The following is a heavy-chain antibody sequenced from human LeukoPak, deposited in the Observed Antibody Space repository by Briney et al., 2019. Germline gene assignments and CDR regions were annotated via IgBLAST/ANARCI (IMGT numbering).Heavy chain of an antibody. V-gene: IGHV3-30*02. J-gene: IGHJ6*03. Sequence: GGSLRLSCAASGFTFSSYGMHWVRQAPGKGLEWVAFIRYDGSNKYYADSVKGRFTISRDNSKNTLYLQMNSLRAEDTAVYYCARDATDDYYYYMDVWGKGTTVTVSS. CDR1: GFTFSSYG. CDR2: IRYDGSNK. CDR3: ARDATDDYYYYMDV.